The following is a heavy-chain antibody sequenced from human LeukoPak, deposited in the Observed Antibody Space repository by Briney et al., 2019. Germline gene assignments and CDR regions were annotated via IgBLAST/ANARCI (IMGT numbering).Heavy chain of an antibody. CDR2: ISGSGGST. Sequence: GGSLRLSCAASGFTFSSYAMSWVRQAPGKGLEWVSAISGSGGSTYYADSVKGRFTISRDNAKKSLYLQMNSLRAEDTAVYYCARDWYNNSDAFDLWGQGTMVTVSS. CDR1: GFTFSSYA. D-gene: IGHD4-11*01. CDR3: ARDWYNNSDAFDL. V-gene: IGHV3-23*01. J-gene: IGHJ3*01.